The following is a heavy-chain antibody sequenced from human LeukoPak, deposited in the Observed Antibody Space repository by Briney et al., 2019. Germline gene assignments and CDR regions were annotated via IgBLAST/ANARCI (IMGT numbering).Heavy chain of an antibody. CDR3: GARGGPYYHFDY. CDR2: FDPEDGET. V-gene: IGHV1-24*01. CDR1: GYTLIELS. D-gene: IGHD3-10*01. Sequence: GASVKVSCKVSGYTLIELSMHWVRQAPGKGLEWMGGFDPEDGETIYAQKFQGRVTMTEDTSTDTAYMELSSLRSEDTAVYYCGARGGPYYHFDYWGQGTLVTVSS. J-gene: IGHJ4*02.